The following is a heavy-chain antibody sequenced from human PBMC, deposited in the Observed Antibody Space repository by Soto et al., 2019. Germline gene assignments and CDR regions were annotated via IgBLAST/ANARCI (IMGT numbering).Heavy chain of an antibody. V-gene: IGHV3-72*01. CDR3: ARGDDYNDGVYASDI. J-gene: IGHJ3*02. CDR1: GFIFSDHY. D-gene: IGHD4-4*01. CDR2: MRDKANSYTT. Sequence: EVQMVESGGGLVQPGRSLRLSCAASGFIFSDHYMDWVRQAPGKGLEWVGRMRDKANSYTTEYAASVKGRFTISRYDSKNSLYLQMNSLKIEDTAVYYCARGDDYNDGVYASDIWGQGTMVTVSS.